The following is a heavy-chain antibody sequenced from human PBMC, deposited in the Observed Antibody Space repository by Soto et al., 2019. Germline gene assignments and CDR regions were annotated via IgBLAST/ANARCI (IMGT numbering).Heavy chain of an antibody. J-gene: IGHJ6*02. CDR1: GYSFTSYW. D-gene: IGHD6-13*01. V-gene: IGHV5-51*01. Sequence: PGESLKISCTGSGYSFTSYWIGWVRQMPGKGLEWMGIIYPGDSDTRYSPSFQGQVTISADKSISTAYLQWSSLKASDTAMYYCARHSSSWYDYYYGMDVWGQGTTVTVSS. CDR2: IYPGDSDT. CDR3: ARHSSSWYDYYYGMDV.